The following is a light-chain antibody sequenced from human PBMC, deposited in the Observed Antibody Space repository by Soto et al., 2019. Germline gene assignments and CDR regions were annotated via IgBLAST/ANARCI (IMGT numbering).Light chain of an antibody. CDR1: SSDVGSYKF. J-gene: IGLJ2*01. V-gene: IGLV2-23*01. Sequence: QSALTQPASVSGSPGQSITISCTGTSSDVGSYKFVSWYQQHPGKAPKLMIYEDSKRPSGVSNRFSGSKSGNTASLTISGLQAEDEADYYCCSYAGSSAVVFGGGTKLTVL. CDR2: EDS. CDR3: CSYAGSSAVV.